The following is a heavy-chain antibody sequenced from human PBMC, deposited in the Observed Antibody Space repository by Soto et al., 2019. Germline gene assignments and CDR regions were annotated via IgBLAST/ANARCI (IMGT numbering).Heavy chain of an antibody. Sequence: GGSLRLSCAASGYTLSNNGINWVRQAPGKGLEWLAVLSDTGDNIYYADSVKGRFTISRDNSKNTLYLQMNSLRAEDTAVYYCARDRSSVVVAATPWFDPWGQGTLVTVSS. CDR2: LSDTGDNI. CDR3: ARDRSSVVVAATPWFDP. D-gene: IGHD2-15*01. V-gene: IGHV3-33*08. J-gene: IGHJ5*02. CDR1: GYTLSNNG.